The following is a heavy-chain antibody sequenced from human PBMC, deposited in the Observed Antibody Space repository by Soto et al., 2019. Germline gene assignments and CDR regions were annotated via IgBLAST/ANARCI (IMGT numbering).Heavy chain of an antibody. CDR2: IKQDGSEK. J-gene: IGHJ6*02. CDR1: GFTFSSYW. D-gene: IGHD4-17*01. Sequence: GGSLRLSCAASGFTFSSYWMSWVRQAPGKGLEWVANIKQDGSEKYYVDSVKGRFTISRDNAKNSLYLQMNSLRAEDTAVYYCAREGDDYGDYGSDYYYYYGMDVWGQGTTVTVSS. V-gene: IGHV3-7*05. CDR3: AREGDDYGDYGSDYYYYYGMDV.